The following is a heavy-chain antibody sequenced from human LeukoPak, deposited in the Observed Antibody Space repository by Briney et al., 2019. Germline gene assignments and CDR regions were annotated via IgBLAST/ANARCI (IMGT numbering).Heavy chain of an antibody. CDR1: GLTFSNAG. J-gene: IGHJ4*02. CDR3: TTVPAARPD. V-gene: IGHV3-15*01. Sequence: GGSLKLSCAASGLTFSNAGMSGVGQAPGKGREGVGRIKSKTDGGTTDYAAPVKGRFTISRDDSKNTLYLQMNSLKTEDTAVYYCTTVPAARPDWGQGTLVTVSS. CDR2: IKSKTDGGTT. D-gene: IGHD6-6*01.